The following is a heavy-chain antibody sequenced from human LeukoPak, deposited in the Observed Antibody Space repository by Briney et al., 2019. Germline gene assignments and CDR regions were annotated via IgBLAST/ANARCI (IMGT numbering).Heavy chain of an antibody. CDR2: IIPIFGTA. CDR3: ARGKGLEDYYDSSGYYAMDV. CDR1: GGTFSSYA. Sequence: ASVKVSCKASGGTFSSYAISWVRQAPGQGLEWMGGIIPIFGTANYAQKFQGRVTITTDESTSTAYMELSSLRSEDTAVYYCARGKGLEDYYDSSGYYAMDVWGKGTTVTVSS. D-gene: IGHD3-22*01. V-gene: IGHV1-69*05. J-gene: IGHJ6*04.